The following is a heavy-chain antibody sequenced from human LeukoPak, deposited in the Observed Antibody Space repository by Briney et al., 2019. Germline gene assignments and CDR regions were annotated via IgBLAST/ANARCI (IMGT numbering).Heavy chain of an antibody. J-gene: IGHJ4*02. V-gene: IGHV3-21*01. CDR2: ISSSSSYI. CDR1: GFTFSSYS. Sequence: GGFLRLSCAASGFTFSSYSMNWVRQAPGKGLEWVSSISSSSSYIYYADSVKGRFTISRDNAKNSLYLQMNSLRAEDTAVYYCAREDIVATIGFDYWGQGTLVTVSS. D-gene: IGHD5-12*01. CDR3: AREDIVATIGFDY.